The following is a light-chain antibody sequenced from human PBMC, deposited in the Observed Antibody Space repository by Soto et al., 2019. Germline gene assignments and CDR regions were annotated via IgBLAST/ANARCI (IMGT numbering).Light chain of an antibody. CDR3: EQYRGRPYT. CDR2: RAS. V-gene: IGKV1-5*03. CDR1: QSISPW. J-gene: IGKJ2*01. Sequence: DIQMTQSPSTLSAYVGERVTITCRASQSISPWLAWYQKKPGKAPNLLIYRASNLQTGVPSRFSGSGSGTDFTLAIKSLQPDDFATYYCEQYRGRPYTFGQGTKLEIE.